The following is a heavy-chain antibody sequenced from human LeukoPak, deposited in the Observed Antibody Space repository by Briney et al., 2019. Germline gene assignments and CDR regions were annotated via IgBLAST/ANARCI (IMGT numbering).Heavy chain of an antibody. J-gene: IGHJ3*02. CDR3: ATSKGRGAFDI. CDR2: INPSDDST. D-gene: IGHD3-10*01. V-gene: IGHV1-46*02. CDR1: GYTFNSSY. Sequence: ASVKVSCKASGYTFNSSYMHWVRQAPGQGLEWMGIINPSDDSTRYAQKFQGRVTMTKDTSTNTVYMHLSSLSSDDTAVYYCATSKGRGAFDIWGQGTMVTVSS.